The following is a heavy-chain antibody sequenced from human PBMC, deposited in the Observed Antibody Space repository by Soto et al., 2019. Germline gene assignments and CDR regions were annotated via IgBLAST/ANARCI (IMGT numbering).Heavy chain of an antibody. CDR2: ISGSGGST. D-gene: IGHD6-19*01. CDR1: GFTFSSYA. Sequence: EVQLLESGGGLVQPGGSLRLSCAASGFTFSSYAMSWVRQAPGKGLEWVSAISGSGGSTYYADSVKGRFTISRDNSKNTLYLQMNRLRAEDTAVYYCAKEIDSSGWYGGATNYWGQGTLVTVSS. V-gene: IGHV3-23*01. CDR3: AKEIDSSGWYGGATNY. J-gene: IGHJ4*02.